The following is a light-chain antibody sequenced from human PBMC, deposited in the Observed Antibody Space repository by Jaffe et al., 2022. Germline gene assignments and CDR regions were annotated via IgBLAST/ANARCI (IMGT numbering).Light chain of an antibody. Sequence: DVVMTQSPLSLPVTLGQPASISCRSSQSLVHGDGNSYLNWFLQRPGQSPRRLIYKVSNRDSGVPDRFSGSGSGTDFTLKISRVEAEDVGVYYCMQGTHWPPYTFGQGTKLEIK. V-gene: IGKV2-30*02. J-gene: IGKJ2*01. CDR2: KVS. CDR1: QSLVHGDGNSY. CDR3: MQGTHWPPYT.